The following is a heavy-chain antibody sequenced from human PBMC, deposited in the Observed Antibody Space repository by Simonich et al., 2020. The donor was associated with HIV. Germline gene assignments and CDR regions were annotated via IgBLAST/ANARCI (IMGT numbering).Heavy chain of an antibody. CDR1: GFSCSSFE. V-gene: IGHV3-48*03. J-gene: IGHJ4*02. D-gene: IGHD1-1*01. CDR2: ISSSGRTI. Sequence: EVKLVESGGGLVQPGGSLRLSCAASGFSCSSFEMNWVRQAPGKGMEWISFISSSGRTIYYADSVKGRFIISRDNAENSLYLQMNSLRAEDTAFYYCARDGRLTGTLFDYWGQGTLVTVSS. CDR3: ARDGRLTGTLFDY.